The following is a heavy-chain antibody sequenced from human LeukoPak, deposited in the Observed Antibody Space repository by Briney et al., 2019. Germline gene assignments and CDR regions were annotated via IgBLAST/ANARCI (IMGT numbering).Heavy chain of an antibody. CDR2: ITHRGSI. CDR1: GGSFSGHF. CDR3: ARALAAAVIN. Sequence: PETLSLTCGVFGGSFSGHFYSWIRQSPGKGLEWIGEITHRGSINYNPSLKSRVAMSVDTSKNHFSLNLTSVTAADNGIYYCARALAAAVINWGQGTLVTVSS. J-gene: IGHJ1*01. D-gene: IGHD6-13*01. V-gene: IGHV4-34*01.